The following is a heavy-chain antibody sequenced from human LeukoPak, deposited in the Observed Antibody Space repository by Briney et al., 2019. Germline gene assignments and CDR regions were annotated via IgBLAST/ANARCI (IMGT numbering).Heavy chain of an antibody. D-gene: IGHD3-9*01. Sequence: GGSLRLSCAASGFTFSSYGMHWVRQAPGKGLEWVAVISYDGSNKYYADSVKGRFTISRDNSKNTLYLQMNSLRAEDTAVYYCAKGAPYYDILTGYYGCWGQGTLVTVSS. J-gene: IGHJ4*02. CDR2: ISYDGSNK. CDR3: AKGAPYYDILTGYYGC. CDR1: GFTFSSYG. V-gene: IGHV3-30*18.